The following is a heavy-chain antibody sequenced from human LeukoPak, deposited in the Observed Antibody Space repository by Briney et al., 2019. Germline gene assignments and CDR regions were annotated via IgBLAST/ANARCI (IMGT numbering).Heavy chain of an antibody. CDR2: INSDGSTT. CDR1: GFSVTNNY. V-gene: IGHV3-74*01. CDR3: TSVGATIYFDS. Sequence: LTGGSLRLSCAVSGFSVTNNYMSWVRQAPGKGLEWVSLINSDGSTTSYADSVKGRFTISRDNAKNTLYLQMNSLRAEDTAVYYCTSVGATIYFDSWGQGTLVTVSS. D-gene: IGHD1-26*01. J-gene: IGHJ4*02.